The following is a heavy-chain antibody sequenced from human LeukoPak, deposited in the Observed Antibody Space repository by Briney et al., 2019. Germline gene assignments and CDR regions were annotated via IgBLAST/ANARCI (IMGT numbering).Heavy chain of an antibody. V-gene: IGHV3-33*01. CDR3: AREGFLGRFDP. J-gene: IGHJ5*02. D-gene: IGHD3-10*01. Sequence: GGPLRLSCAASGFTFSSYGMHWVRQAPGKGLEWVAVIWYDESNKYYADSVKGRFTISRDNSKNTLYLQMNSLRAEDTAVYYCAREGFLGRFDPWGQGTLVIVTS. CDR2: IWYDESNK. CDR1: GFTFSSYG.